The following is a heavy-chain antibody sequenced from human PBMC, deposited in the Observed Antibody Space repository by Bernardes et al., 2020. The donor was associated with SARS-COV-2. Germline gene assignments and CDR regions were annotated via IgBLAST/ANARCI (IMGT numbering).Heavy chain of an antibody. V-gene: IGHV3-23*01. Sequence: GGSLRLSCAASGFTVSSNYMSWVRQAPGKGLEWVSAISGSGGSTYYADSVKGRFTISRDNSKNTLYLQMNSLRAEDTAVYYCAKSVLAAVAGSYWYFDLWGRGTLVTVSS. D-gene: IGHD6-19*01. CDR1: GFTVSSNY. J-gene: IGHJ2*01. CDR2: ISGSGGST. CDR3: AKSVLAAVAGSYWYFDL.